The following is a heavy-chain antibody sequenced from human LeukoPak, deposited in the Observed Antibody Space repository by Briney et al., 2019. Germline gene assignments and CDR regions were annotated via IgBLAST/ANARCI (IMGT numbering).Heavy chain of an antibody. J-gene: IGHJ3*02. D-gene: IGHD2-15*01. CDR1: GFTFSSYS. CDR2: ISSSSSYI. CDR3: AIKDPRDAFDI. V-gene: IGHV3-21*01. Sequence: GGSLRLSCAASGFTFSSYSTNWVRQAPGKGLEWVSSISSSSSYIYYADSVKGRFTISRDNAKNSLYLQMNSLRAEDTAVYYCAIKDPRDAFDIWGQGTMVTVSS.